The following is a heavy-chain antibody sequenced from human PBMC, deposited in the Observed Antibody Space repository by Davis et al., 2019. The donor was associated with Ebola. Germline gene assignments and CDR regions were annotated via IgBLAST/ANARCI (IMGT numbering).Heavy chain of an antibody. V-gene: IGHV6-1*01. D-gene: IGHD5-12*01. Sequence: PSETLSLTCAISGDSGSIGWNWIRQSPSRGLEWLGRTYYSSKWYNESALSVKSRITISADTAKNQLSLHLNSVTPEDTAVYYCARGWLRSAFDQWGQGTLVTVSS. CDR3: ARGWLRSAFDQ. CDR1: GDSGSIG. CDR2: TYYSSKWYN. J-gene: IGHJ4*02.